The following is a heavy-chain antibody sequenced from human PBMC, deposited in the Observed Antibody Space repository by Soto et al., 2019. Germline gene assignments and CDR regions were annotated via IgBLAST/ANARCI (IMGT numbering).Heavy chain of an antibody. V-gene: IGHV4-59*01. Sequence: SETLSLTCTVSGGSISNYYWSWIRQSPGKGLEWIGYIYYSGSTNYNPSLKSRVTISIDTSKNQFSLILSSVTAADTAVYYCARSVPHYDSNGHREYFQHWGQGTLVTVSS. CDR1: GGSISNYY. J-gene: IGHJ1*01. CDR3: ARSVPHYDSNGHREYFQH. D-gene: IGHD3-22*01. CDR2: IYYSGST.